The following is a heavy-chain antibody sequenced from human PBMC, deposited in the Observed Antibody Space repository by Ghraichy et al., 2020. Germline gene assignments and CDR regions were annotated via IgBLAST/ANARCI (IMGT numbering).Heavy chain of an antibody. CDR3: ARPQFPGYYDSSGYDW. Sequence: GSLRLSCAASGFTFSSYWMSWVRQAPGKGLEWVANIKQDGSEKYYVDSVKGRFTISRDNAKNSLYLQMNSLRAEDTAVYYCARPQFPGYYDSSGYDWWGQGTLVTVSS. D-gene: IGHD3-22*01. J-gene: IGHJ4*02. CDR2: IKQDGSEK. CDR1: GFTFSSYW. V-gene: IGHV3-7*01.